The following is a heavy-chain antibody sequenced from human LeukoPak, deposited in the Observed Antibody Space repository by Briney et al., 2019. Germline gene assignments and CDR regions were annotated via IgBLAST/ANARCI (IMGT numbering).Heavy chain of an antibody. V-gene: IGHV4-61*01. Sequence: SETLSLTCIDSGGSVSSGSYYWSWIRQPPGKGLEWIGYIYYSGSTNYNPSLKSRVTISLDTSKNQLSLKLSSVTAADTAVYYCAKDRAQQLVLDFWGQGTLVTVSS. CDR2: IYYSGST. CDR1: GGSVSSGSYY. J-gene: IGHJ4*02. D-gene: IGHD6-13*01. CDR3: AKDRAQQLVLDF.